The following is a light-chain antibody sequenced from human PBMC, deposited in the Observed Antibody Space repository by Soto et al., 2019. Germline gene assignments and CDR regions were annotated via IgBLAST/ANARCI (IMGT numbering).Light chain of an antibody. CDR1: SSNIGNNH. J-gene: IGLJ2*01. CDR3: GASDTSLTPVV. CDR2: DNN. V-gene: IGLV1-51*01. Sequence: QSVLTQPPSVSAAPGQTVTISCSGSSSNIGNNHVSWYQQFPGTAPKLLIYDNNNRPSESPYQFSGSTSGASATLGITGRQTGDEDDYYCGASDTSLTPVVFGAGTKLTVL.